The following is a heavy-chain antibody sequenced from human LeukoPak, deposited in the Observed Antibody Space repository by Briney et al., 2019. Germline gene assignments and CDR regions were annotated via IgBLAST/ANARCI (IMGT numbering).Heavy chain of an antibody. CDR2: IRYDGSNK. Sequence: GGSLRLSCAASGFTFSSYGMHWVRQAPGKGLEWVAFIRYDGSNKYYADSVKGRFTISRDNSKNTLYLQMNSLRAEDTAVYYCARGISFGGYSYADWYYGMDVWGQGTTVTVSS. V-gene: IGHV3-30*02. CDR3: ARGISFGGYSYADWYYGMDV. J-gene: IGHJ6*02. CDR1: GFTFSSYG. D-gene: IGHD5-18*01.